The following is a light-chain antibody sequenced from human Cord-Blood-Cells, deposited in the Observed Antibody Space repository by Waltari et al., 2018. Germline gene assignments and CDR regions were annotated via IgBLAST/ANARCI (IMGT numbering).Light chain of an antibody. V-gene: IGLV2-23*01. CDR1: SSDVGSYNL. Sequence: QSALTQPASVSGSPGQSITISCTGTSSDVGSYNLVSWYQQPPGKAPKLMIYEGSKXXXXXXXXXXXXXXXXXXXXTISGLQAEDEADYYCCSYAGSSTWVFGGGTKLTVL. CDR2: EGS. CDR3: CSYAGSSTWV. J-gene: IGLJ3*02.